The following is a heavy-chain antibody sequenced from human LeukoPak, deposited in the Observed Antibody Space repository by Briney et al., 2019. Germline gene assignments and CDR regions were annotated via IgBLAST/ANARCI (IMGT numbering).Heavy chain of an antibody. V-gene: IGHV3-9*01. CDR1: GFTCYDYD. CDR3: AKYTTYYYYSSGYWIFDY. CDR2: ISWNSGNI. Sequence: GGSLTLPCAASGFTCYDYDMHWLPHAPGKGLVWVTDISWNSGNIGYTDAVRGRFTISRDNAKNHVYLQMNILRAEDTALYYGAKYTTYYYYSSGYWIFDYWGQGTLVTVS. J-gene: IGHJ4*02. D-gene: IGHD3-22*01.